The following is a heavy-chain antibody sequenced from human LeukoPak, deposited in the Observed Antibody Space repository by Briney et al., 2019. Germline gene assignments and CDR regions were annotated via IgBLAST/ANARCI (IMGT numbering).Heavy chain of an antibody. CDR3: ARDSLYGDYLD. J-gene: IGHJ4*02. CDR1: GFPFSSYW. V-gene: IGHV3-7*01. CDR2: IKQDGSKK. D-gene: IGHD4-17*01. Sequence: GGSLRLSCVASGFPFSSYWMTWVRQAPGKGLEWVANIKQDGSKKSYVDSVKGRFTISRDNAKNSLYLQMNSLRAEDTAVYYCARDSLYGDYLDWGQGTLVTVSS.